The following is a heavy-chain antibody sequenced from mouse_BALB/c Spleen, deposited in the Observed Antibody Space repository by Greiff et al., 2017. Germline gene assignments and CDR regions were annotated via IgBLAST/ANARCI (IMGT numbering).Heavy chain of an antibody. CDR2: ISYSGST. D-gene: IGHD2-14*01. J-gene: IGHJ2*01. CDR3: ARGEDLAYYGYDGHFDY. V-gene: IGHV3-2*02. CDR1: GYSITSDYV. Sequence: DVQLQESGPGLVKPSQSLSLTCTVTGYSITSDYVWNWIRQPPGNKLEWMGYISYSGSTSYNPSLKSRISITRDTSKNQFFLQLNSVTTEDTATYYCARGEDLAYYGYDGHFDYWGQGTTLTVSS.